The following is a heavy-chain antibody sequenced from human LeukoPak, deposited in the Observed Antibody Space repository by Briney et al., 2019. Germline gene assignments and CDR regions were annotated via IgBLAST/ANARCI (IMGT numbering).Heavy chain of an antibody. V-gene: IGHV4-30-4*08. CDR1: GVSVGSGDYF. CDR3: TRNASPGY. J-gene: IGHJ4*02. CDR2: IYFSGST. Sequence: PSETLSLTCTVSGVSVGSGDYFWSWIRQPPGKGLEWIGYIYFSGSTDSNPSLESRVTVSIDTSKNQFSLKLRSVTAADTAVYYCTRNASPGYWGQGLLVTVSS.